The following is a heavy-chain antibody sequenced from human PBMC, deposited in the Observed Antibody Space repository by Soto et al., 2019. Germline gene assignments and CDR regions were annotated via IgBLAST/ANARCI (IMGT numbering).Heavy chain of an antibody. CDR3: ARHTIPQAQYLSGADFDY. J-gene: IGHJ4*02. D-gene: IGHD2-2*02. V-gene: IGHV4-39*01. Sequence: SETLSLTCTVSGGSISSSSYYWGWIRQPPGKGLEWIGSIYYSGSTYYNPSLKSRVTISVDTSKNQFSLKLSSVTAADTAVYYCARHTIPQAQYLSGADFDYWGQGTLVTVSS. CDR2: IYYSGST. CDR1: GGSISSSSYY.